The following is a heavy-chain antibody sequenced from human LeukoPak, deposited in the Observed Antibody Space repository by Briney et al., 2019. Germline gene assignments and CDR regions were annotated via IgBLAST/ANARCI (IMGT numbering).Heavy chain of an antibody. CDR2: INTNTGNP. Sequence: GASVKVSCKASGYTFTGYYMHWVRQAPGQGLEWMGWINTNTGNPTYAQGFTGRFVFSLDTSVSTAYLQISSLKAEDTAVYYCARDKVVPAAIDYYYMDVWGKGTTVTVSS. J-gene: IGHJ6*03. CDR1: GYTFTGYY. V-gene: IGHV7-4-1*02. D-gene: IGHD2-2*01. CDR3: ARDKVVPAAIDYYYMDV.